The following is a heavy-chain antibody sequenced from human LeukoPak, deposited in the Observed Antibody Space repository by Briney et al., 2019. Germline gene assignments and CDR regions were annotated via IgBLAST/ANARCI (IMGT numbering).Heavy chain of an antibody. Sequence: SETLSLTCTVSGGSISGYYWSWIRQPPGKGLEWIGYIYYSGSTNYNPSLKSRVTISVDTSKNQFSLKLSSVTAADTAVYYCARLVFENSPYYGMDVWGQGTTATVSS. CDR1: GGSISGYY. CDR3: ARLVFENSPYYGMDV. CDR2: IYYSGST. J-gene: IGHJ6*02. V-gene: IGHV4-59*08. D-gene: IGHD1-7*01.